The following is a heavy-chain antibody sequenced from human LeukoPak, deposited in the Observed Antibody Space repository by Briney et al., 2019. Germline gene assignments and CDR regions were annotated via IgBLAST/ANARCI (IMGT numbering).Heavy chain of an antibody. CDR3: ARGAAFDI. Sequence: SETLSLTCTFSGYSISSGYYWGWIRQPPGKGLEWIGSIYHSGSTYYNPSLKSRVTISVDTSKNQFSLKLSSVTAADTAVYYCARGAAFDIWGQGTMVTVSS. CDR2: IYHSGST. V-gene: IGHV4-38-2*02. CDR1: GYSISSGYY. J-gene: IGHJ3*02.